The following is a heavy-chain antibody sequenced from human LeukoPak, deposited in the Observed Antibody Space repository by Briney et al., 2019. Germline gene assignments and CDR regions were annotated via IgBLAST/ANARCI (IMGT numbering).Heavy chain of an antibody. J-gene: IGHJ4*02. Sequence: ASVKVSCKAPGYTFTGYYMHWVRQAPGQGLEWMGWINPNSGGTSYAQKFQGRVTMTRDTSISTAYMELSRLRSDDTAVYYCARGMYSSGWYRFDYWGQGTLVTVSS. V-gene: IGHV1-2*02. D-gene: IGHD6-19*01. CDR2: INPNSGGT. CDR1: GYTFTGYY. CDR3: ARGMYSSGWYRFDY.